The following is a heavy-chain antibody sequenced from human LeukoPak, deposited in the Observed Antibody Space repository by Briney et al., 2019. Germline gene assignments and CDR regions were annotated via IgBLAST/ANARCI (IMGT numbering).Heavy chain of an antibody. D-gene: IGHD6-13*01. V-gene: IGHV3-30*18. J-gene: IGHJ4*02. CDR3: AKRRYSSSWFIYFDY. CDR1: GFTFSSYG. CDR2: ISYDGSNK. Sequence: GGSLRLSCAASGFTFSSYGMHWVRQAPGKGLEWVAVISYDGSNKYYADSVKGRFTISRDNSKNTLYLQMNSLRAEDTAVYYCAKRRYSSSWFIYFDYWGQGTLVTVSS.